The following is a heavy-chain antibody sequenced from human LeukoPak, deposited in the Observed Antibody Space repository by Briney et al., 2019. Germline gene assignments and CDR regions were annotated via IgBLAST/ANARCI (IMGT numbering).Heavy chain of an antibody. CDR2: ISGSGGST. J-gene: IGHJ4*02. Sequence: GGSLRLSCAASGFTFSNYAMNWVRQAPGRGLEWVSAISGSGGSTYYADSVKGRFTISRDNSKITLYLQMSSLRAEDTAIYYCAKEASTGWLFDFWGQGTLVTVSS. V-gene: IGHV3-23*01. CDR3: AKEASTGWLFDF. D-gene: IGHD2-8*02. CDR1: GFTFSNYA.